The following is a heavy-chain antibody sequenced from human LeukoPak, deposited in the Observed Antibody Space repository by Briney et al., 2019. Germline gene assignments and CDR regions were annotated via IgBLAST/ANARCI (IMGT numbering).Heavy chain of an antibody. J-gene: IGHJ5*02. D-gene: IGHD5-12*01. V-gene: IGHV3-7*01. CDR3: ARDSKTYSGYNEGWFDP. Sequence: PGGSLRLSCAASGFTFSSYWMTWVRQAPGKGLEWVASIKQDGNEIYYVDSLRGRLTISRDNAKNSLYLQMNSLRAEDTAVYCCARDSKTYSGYNEGWFDPWGQGTLVTVSS. CDR2: IKQDGNEI. CDR1: GFTFSSYW.